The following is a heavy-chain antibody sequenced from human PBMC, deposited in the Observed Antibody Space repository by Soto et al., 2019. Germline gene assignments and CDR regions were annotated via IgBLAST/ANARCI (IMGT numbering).Heavy chain of an antibody. V-gene: IGHV3-21*01. CDR1: GFTFSSYS. Sequence: PGGSLRLSCAASGFTFSSYSMNWVRQAPGKGLEWVSSISSSSSYIYYADSVKGRFTISRDNAKNSLYLQMNSLRAEDTAVYYCARDFKDSSGYYYDAFDIWGQGTMVTVSS. CDR3: ARDFKDSSGYYYDAFDI. CDR2: ISSSSSYI. D-gene: IGHD3-22*01. J-gene: IGHJ3*02.